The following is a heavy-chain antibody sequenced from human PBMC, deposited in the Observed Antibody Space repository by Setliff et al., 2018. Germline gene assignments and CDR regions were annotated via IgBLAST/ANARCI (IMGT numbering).Heavy chain of an antibody. CDR1: GYIFTNYW. V-gene: IGHV5-51*01. CDR2: TYPGDSDT. Sequence: GESLKISCKASGYIFTNYWIGWVRQTPGKGLEWMGVTYPGDSDTRYSPSFQGQVTISADKSINTAYLQWSSLKASDTAIYYCTRHEDRNKCTSSSCYRENDAFDVWGQGAMVTVSS. J-gene: IGHJ3*01. CDR3: TRHEDRNKCTSSSCYRENDAFDV. D-gene: IGHD2-2*01.